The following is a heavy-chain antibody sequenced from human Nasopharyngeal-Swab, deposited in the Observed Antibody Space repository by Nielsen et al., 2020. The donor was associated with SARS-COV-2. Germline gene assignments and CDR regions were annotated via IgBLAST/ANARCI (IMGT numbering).Heavy chain of an antibody. CDR2: IDWDDDK. CDR3: ARVDVDTSMTH. V-gene: IGHV2-70*04. D-gene: IGHD5-18*01. CDR1: GFSLSTSGMR. J-gene: IGHJ4*02. Sequence: SGPLLVTPTQTLTLTCTFSGFSLSTSGMRVSWIRQPPGKALEWLARIDWDDDKFYSTSLKTRLTISNDTSKKRVVLTMTNMDPVDTATYYCARVDVDTSMTHWGQGTLVTVSS.